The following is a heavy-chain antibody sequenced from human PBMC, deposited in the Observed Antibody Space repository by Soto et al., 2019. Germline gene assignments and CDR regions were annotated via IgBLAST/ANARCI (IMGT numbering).Heavy chain of an antibody. CDR2: ISVDGSDT. J-gene: IGHJ4*02. V-gene: IGHV3-74*01. D-gene: IGHD3-3*01. Sequence: GGSLRLSCAASGFTLSDYWMHWVRQVPGKGLLWVSRISVDGSDTTYADSVKGRFTISRDNAKNSLYLQMNSLRAEDTAVYYCARDMYYDFWSGYTKLFDYWGQGTRVTVSS. CDR1: GFTLSDYW. CDR3: ARDMYYDFWSGYTKLFDY.